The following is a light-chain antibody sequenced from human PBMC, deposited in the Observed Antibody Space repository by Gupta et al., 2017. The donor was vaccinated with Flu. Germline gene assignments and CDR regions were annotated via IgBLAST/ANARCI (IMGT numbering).Light chain of an antibody. CDR1: QDISNY. V-gene: IGKV1-33*01. Sequence: IQITQSPSSLSASVGDRVTLTCQASQDISNYLNWYKQQQGKAPKHLIYDGSNWETGVTYRYSGSGYGKDGTLTISILQQEEREKYYCDQYENPPHISLTFGCGTKVEIK. J-gene: IGKJ4*01. CDR3: DQYENPPHISLT. CDR2: DGS.